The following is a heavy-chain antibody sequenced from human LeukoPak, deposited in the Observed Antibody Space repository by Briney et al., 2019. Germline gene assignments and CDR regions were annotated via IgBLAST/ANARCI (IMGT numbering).Heavy chain of an antibody. V-gene: IGHV3-7*01. CDR1: GFTFGDFY. Sequence: GGSLRLSCAASGFTFGDFYMSWVRHIPGKGLEWVANINQDGSERYYVDSVRGRFTISRDNAKNSVYLQMNRLRADDTAVYYCASPGWSQLLMGGRYMDVWGKGTSVTVSS. CDR2: INQDGSER. CDR3: ASPGWSQLLMGGRYMDV. J-gene: IGHJ6*03. D-gene: IGHD2-2*01.